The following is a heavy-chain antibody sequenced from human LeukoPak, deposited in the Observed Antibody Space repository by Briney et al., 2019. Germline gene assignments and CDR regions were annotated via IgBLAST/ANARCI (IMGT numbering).Heavy chain of an antibody. CDR1: GFTFSSYS. CDR3: ARDPPHSPFDY. J-gene: IGHJ4*02. V-gene: IGHV3-21*04. D-gene: IGHD2-15*01. Sequence: GGSLRLSCAASGFTFSSYSMNWVRQAPGKGLEWVSSISSSSSYIYYADSVKGRFIISRDNSKNILGLQMNSLRAGDTAIYYCARDPPHSPFDYWGQETLVTVSS. CDR2: ISSSSSYI.